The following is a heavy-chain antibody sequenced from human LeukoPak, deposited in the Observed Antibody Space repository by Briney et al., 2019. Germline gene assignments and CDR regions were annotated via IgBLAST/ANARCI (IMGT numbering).Heavy chain of an antibody. CDR1: GFTFSSYS. V-gene: IGHV3-48*01. J-gene: IGHJ4*02. CDR3: APVTWDHSLFDY. CDR2: ISSSGSTI. Sequence: PGGSLRLSCAASGFTFSSYSMNWVRQAPGKGLEWVSYISSSGSTIYYADSVKGRFTISRDNAKNSLYLQMNSLRAEDTAVYYCAPVTWDHSLFDYWGQGTLVTVSS. D-gene: IGHD4-11*01.